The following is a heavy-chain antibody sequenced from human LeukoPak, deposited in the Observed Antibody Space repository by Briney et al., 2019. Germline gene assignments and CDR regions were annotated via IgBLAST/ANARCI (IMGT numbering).Heavy chain of an antibody. CDR1: GGSISSSSYY. CDR2: IYYSGST. V-gene: IGHV4-39*01. D-gene: IGHD1-26*01. J-gene: IGHJ4*02. Sequence: SETLSLTCTVSGGSISSSSYYWGWLRQPPGKGLEWIGSIYYSGSTYYNPSLKSRVTISVDTSKNQFSLKLSSVTAADTAVYYCASRTLVGAGDDYWGQGTLVTVSS. CDR3: ASRTLVGAGDDY.